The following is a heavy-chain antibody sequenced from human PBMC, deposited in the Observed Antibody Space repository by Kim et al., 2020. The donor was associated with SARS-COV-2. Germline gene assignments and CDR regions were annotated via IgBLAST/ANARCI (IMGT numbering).Heavy chain of an antibody. CDR3: ARLAEWELLTGEGESDAFDI. J-gene: IGHJ3*02. V-gene: IGHV1-69*13. Sequence: SVKVSCKASGGTFSSYAISWVRQAPGQGLEWMGGIIPIFGTANYAQKFQGRVTITADESTSTAYMELSSLRSEDTAVYYCARLAEWELLTGEGESDAFDIWGQGTMVTVSS. CDR2: IIPIFGTA. D-gene: IGHD1-26*01. CDR1: GGTFSSYA.